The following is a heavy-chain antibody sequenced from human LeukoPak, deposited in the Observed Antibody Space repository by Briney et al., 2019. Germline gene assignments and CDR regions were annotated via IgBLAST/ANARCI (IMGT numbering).Heavy chain of an antibody. CDR2: MNPVSGNA. CDR1: GYTFTNFD. V-gene: IGHV1-8*01. D-gene: IGHD2-2*01. Sequence: ASVKVSCKASGYTFTNFDINWVRQAPGQGLEWMGWMNPVSGNAGSAQKFQGRVTLTRDTSISTAYMELSSLRSDDTAFYYCARAPMGTAALYWGQGTLVTVSS. J-gene: IGHJ4*02. CDR3: ARAPMGTAALY.